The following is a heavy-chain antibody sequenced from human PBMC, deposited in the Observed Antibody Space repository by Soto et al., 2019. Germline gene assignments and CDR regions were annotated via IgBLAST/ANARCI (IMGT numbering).Heavy chain of an antibody. Sequence: ASVKVSCKASGYTFSSYGISWVRQAPGQGLEWMGWSSAYNGNTNYAQKVQGRVTMTTDTSTSTAYMELRSLRSDDTAVYYCARDPSIVGASALDYWGQGTLVTVSS. CDR3: ARDPSIVGASALDY. CDR1: GYTFSSYG. CDR2: SSAYNGNT. V-gene: IGHV1-18*01. J-gene: IGHJ4*02. D-gene: IGHD1-26*01.